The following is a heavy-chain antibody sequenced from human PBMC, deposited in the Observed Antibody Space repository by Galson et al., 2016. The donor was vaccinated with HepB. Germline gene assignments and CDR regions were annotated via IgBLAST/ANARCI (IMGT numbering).Heavy chain of an antibody. V-gene: IGHV3-7*01. CDR3: ARIIRPFAEFDS. Sequence: SLRLSCAASGFTSSNHWMSWVRQAPGKGLEWVAGISQDGGKKDYLESVEGRFTISRDNAKNSLYLQVDNLRAEDTAVYYCARIIRPFAEFDSWGQGTLVTVAS. CDR2: ISQDGGKK. D-gene: IGHD3-16*01. J-gene: IGHJ4*02. CDR1: GFTSSNHW.